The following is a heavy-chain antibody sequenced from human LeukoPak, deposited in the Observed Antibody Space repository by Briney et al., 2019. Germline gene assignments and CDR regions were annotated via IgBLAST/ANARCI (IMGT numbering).Heavy chain of an antibody. Sequence: GGSLRLSCAPSGFTFSSYSMNWVRQAPGKGLEWVSCISAGSSNIYYADSVRGRFTISRDNTKNSLYLQMNSLRAEDTAVYYCATGYDYIYWGQGILVTVSS. CDR1: GFTFSSYS. V-gene: IGHV3-21*01. CDR2: ISAGSSNI. CDR3: ATGYDYIY. D-gene: IGHD5-12*01. J-gene: IGHJ4*02.